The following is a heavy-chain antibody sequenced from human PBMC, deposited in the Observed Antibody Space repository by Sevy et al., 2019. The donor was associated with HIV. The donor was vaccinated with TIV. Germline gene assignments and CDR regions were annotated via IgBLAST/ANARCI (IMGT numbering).Heavy chain of an antibody. J-gene: IGHJ4*02. CDR3: AITKDYYDNSGYPFDY. V-gene: IGHV1-24*01. CDR1: GYTLSELS. Sequence: ASVKVSCKVFGYTLSELSMHWVRQTPGKGLEWMGSFDPEDGETIYAQKFQGRVAMTGDTSTDKAYMELGGLRSEDTAVFYCAITKDYYDNSGYPFDYWGQGTLVTVSS. CDR2: FDPEDGET. D-gene: IGHD3-22*01.